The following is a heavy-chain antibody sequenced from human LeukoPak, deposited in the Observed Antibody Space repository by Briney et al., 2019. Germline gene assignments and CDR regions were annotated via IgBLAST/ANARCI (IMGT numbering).Heavy chain of an antibody. CDR1: GFTFSDYY. J-gene: IGHJ4*02. CDR2: ISGSSSYT. D-gene: IGHD6-19*01. CDR3: ARDLAGKGY. V-gene: IGHV3-11*06. Sequence: GGSLRLSCAASGFTFSDYYMSWIRQAPGKGLEWVSYISGSSSYTNYADSVKGRFTISRDNAKNSLYLQMNSLRGEDTAVYYCARDLAGKGYWGQGTLVTVSS.